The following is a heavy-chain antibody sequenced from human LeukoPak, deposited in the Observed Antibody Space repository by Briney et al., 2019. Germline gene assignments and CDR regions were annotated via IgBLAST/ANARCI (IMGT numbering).Heavy chain of an antibody. V-gene: IGHV5-51*01. J-gene: IGHJ1*01. CDR2: IYPGDSDT. Sequence: GESLKISCKGSGYSFTSHWIGWVRQMPGKGLEWMGIIYPGDSDTRHSPSFQGQVTISADKSISTAYLQWSSLKASDTAMYFCARAYYYDSSGYPSAEYFHFWGQGTLVTVSS. CDR3: ARAYYYDSSGYPSAEYFHF. D-gene: IGHD3-22*01. CDR1: GYSFTSHW.